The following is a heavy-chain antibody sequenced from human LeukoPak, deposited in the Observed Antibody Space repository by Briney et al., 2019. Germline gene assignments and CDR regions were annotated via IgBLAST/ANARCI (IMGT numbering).Heavy chain of an antibody. D-gene: IGHD3-3*01. CDR2: IYTSGST. CDR3: ARSPLEYDFWSGRHYYFDY. CDR1: GGFISSGNYF. Sequence: SETLSLTCTVSGGFISSGNYFWRWLRQPAGTGLEWLGRIYTSGSTNYNPSLKSRVTISVDTSKNQFSLKLRSVTAADTAVYYCARSPLEYDFWSGRHYYFDYWGQGTLVTVSS. J-gene: IGHJ4*02. V-gene: IGHV4-61*02.